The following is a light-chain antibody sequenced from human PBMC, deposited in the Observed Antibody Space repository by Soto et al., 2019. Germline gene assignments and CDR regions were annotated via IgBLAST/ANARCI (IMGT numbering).Light chain of an antibody. Sequence: EVMLTQSRGTLSLSPGERATLSCRASQSVSSNYLAWYQQKSGQAPRLLIYGASNRATGIPDRFSGNGSGTDFTLTIRGLEPEDFAVYYCQQYDTSPRTFGQGTKVEFK. CDR2: GAS. J-gene: IGKJ1*01. CDR3: QQYDTSPRT. V-gene: IGKV3-20*01. CDR1: QSVSSNY.